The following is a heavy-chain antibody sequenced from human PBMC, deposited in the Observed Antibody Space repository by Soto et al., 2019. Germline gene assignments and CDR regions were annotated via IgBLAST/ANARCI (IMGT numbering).Heavy chain of an antibody. D-gene: IGHD5-12*01. CDR2: IWYDGSNK. Sequence: QVRLVESGGGVVQPGRSLRLSCAASGFTFSSYGMHWVRQAPGKGLEWVAVIWYDGSNKYYADSVKGRFTISRDNSKNTLYLQMNSLRAEDTAVYYCARERWLQLMAFDYWGQGTLVTVSS. J-gene: IGHJ4*02. CDR3: ARERWLQLMAFDY. CDR1: GFTFSSYG. V-gene: IGHV3-33*01.